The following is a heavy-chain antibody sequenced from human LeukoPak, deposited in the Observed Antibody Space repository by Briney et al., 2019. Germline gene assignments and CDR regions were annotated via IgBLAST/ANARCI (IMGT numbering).Heavy chain of an antibody. V-gene: IGHV3-21*01. J-gene: IGHJ4*02. CDR3: AREPTYGSGSYHDY. Sequence: PGGSLRLSCAASGFTFSSYSMNWVRQAPGKGREWVSSISSSSSYIYYADSVKGRFTISRDNAKNSLYLQMNSLRAEDTAVYYCAREPTYGSGSYHDYWGQGTLVTVSS. CDR1: GFTFSSYS. CDR2: ISSSSSYI. D-gene: IGHD3-10*01.